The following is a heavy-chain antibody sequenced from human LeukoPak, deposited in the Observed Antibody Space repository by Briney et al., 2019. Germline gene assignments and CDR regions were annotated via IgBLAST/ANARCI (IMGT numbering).Heavy chain of an antibody. D-gene: IGHD3-9*01. CDR2: IYYSGST. J-gene: IGHJ4*02. Sequence: SETLSLTCTVSGASISINGYYWGWIRQPPGKGLEWIGSIYYSGSTYYSPSLKSRVAISVDTSKNQFSLRLSSVTAADTAVYFCGRGENFDDYWGQGTLVTVSS. V-gene: IGHV4-39*01. CDR1: GASISINGYY. CDR3: GRGENFDDY.